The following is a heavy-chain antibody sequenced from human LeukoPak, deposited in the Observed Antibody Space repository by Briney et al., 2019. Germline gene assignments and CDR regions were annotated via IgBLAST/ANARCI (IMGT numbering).Heavy chain of an antibody. CDR3: ARESTTVAGTFDY. Sequence: PSETLSLTCAVYGGSFSGYYWSWIRQPPGKGLEWIGETNHSGSTNYNPSLKSRVTISVDTSKNQFSLKLSSVTAADTAMYYCARESTTVAGTFDYWGQGTLVTVSS. D-gene: IGHD6-19*01. CDR2: TNHSGST. V-gene: IGHV4-34*01. J-gene: IGHJ4*02. CDR1: GGSFSGYY.